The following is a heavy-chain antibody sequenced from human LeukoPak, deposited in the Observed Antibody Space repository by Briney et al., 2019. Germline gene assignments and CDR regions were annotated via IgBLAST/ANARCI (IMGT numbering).Heavy chain of an antibody. D-gene: IGHD3-22*01. CDR3: AILYYDSSGYHDY. Sequence: SETLSLTCAVYGGSFSGYYGSWIRQPPGKGLEWIGEINHSGSTNYNPSLKSRVTISVDTSKNLFSLKLSSVTAADTAVYYCAILYYDSSGYHDYWGQGTLVTVSS. CDR2: INHSGST. CDR1: GGSFSGYY. J-gene: IGHJ4*02. V-gene: IGHV4-34*01.